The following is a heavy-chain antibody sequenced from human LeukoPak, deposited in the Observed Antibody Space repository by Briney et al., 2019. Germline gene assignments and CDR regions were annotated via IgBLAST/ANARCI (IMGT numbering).Heavy chain of an antibody. D-gene: IGHD3-3*01. J-gene: IGHJ4*02. CDR1: GFSFSSYG. V-gene: IGHV3-30*18. Sequence: GGSLRLSCAASGFSFSSYGMHWVRQAPGKGLEWVAVISYDGSNKYYADSVKGRFTISRDNSKNTLYLQMNSLRAEDTAVYYCAKGKYYDFWSGYTEFDYWGQGTLVTVSS. CDR2: ISYDGSNK. CDR3: AKGKYYDFWSGYTEFDY.